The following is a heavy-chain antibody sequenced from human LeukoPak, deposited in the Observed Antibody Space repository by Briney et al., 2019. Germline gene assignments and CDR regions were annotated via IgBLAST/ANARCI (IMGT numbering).Heavy chain of an antibody. CDR3: AKDRYSSSSEYYFDY. CDR1: GFTFSSYG. Sequence: GGSLRLSCAASGFTFSSYGMTWVRQAPGKGLEWVSVISGSGGSTYYADSVKGRFTISRDNSKNTLYLQMNSLRAEDTAVYYCAKDRYSSSSEYYFDYWGQGTLVTVSS. CDR2: ISGSGGST. D-gene: IGHD6-6*01. V-gene: IGHV3-23*01. J-gene: IGHJ4*02.